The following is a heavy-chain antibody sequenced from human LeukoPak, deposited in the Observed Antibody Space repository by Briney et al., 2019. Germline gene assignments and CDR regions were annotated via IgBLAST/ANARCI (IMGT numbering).Heavy chain of an antibody. V-gene: IGHV3-74*01. D-gene: IGHD6-19*01. J-gene: IGHJ4*02. CDR2: IYSDGSIT. CDR3: VRGLDSSGSSLPFDY. Sequence: GGSLRLSCAASGSTFSSYWMHWVRQAPGKGLVWVSRIYSDGSITNYADSVKGRFTISRDNAKNTLYLQMNSLRVEDTAVYFCVRGLDSSGSSLPFDYWSQGTLVTVSS. CDR1: GSTFSSYW.